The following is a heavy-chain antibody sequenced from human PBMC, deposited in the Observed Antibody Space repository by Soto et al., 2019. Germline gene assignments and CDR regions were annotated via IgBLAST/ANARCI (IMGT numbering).Heavy chain of an antibody. D-gene: IGHD2-21*02. V-gene: IGHV4-30-2*01. CDR3: ARDCGGDCYSIRFDY. J-gene: IGHJ4*02. CDR1: GGSISSGGYS. CDR2: IHHSGST. Sequence: SETLSLTCAVSGGSISSGGYSWSWIRQPPGKGLEWIGYIHHSGSTYYNPSLRSRVTISVDRSKNQFSLKLSSVTAADTAVYYCARDCGGDCYSIRFDYWGQGTLVTVSS.